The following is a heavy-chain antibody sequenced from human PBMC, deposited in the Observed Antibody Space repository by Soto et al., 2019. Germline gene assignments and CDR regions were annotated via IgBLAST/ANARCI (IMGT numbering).Heavy chain of an antibody. CDR1: GGSISSGGYY. CDR3: ARSPEATVTAFDY. Sequence: QVQLQESGPGLVKPSQTLSLPCTVSGGSISSGGYYWSWLRQHPGKGLEWIGYIYYSGSTYYNPSLKSRVTIAVDTSKNQFSLKLSSVTAADTAVYYCARSPEATVTAFDYWGQGTLVTVSS. J-gene: IGHJ4*02. D-gene: IGHD4-17*01. V-gene: IGHV4-31*03. CDR2: IYYSGST.